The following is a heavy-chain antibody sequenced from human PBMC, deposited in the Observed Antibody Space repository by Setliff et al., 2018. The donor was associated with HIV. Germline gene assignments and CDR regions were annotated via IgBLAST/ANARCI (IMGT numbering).Heavy chain of an antibody. CDR2: INVANGNA. V-gene: IGHV1-3*01. CDR3: ARDVGSVWHNFFDP. CDR1: GYSFTRNI. D-gene: IGHD6-19*01. J-gene: IGHJ5*02. Sequence: GASVKVSCKASGYSFTRNIIHWVRQAPGQRLEWMGWINVANGNAKYSLKFQDKDTLIRDTSATTVYMELSSLRPGDTAIYYCARDVGSVWHNFFDPWGQGTLVTVSS.